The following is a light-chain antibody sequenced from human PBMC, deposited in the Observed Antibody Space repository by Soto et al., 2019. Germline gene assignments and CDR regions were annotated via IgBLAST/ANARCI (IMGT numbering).Light chain of an antibody. CDR3: QQLNSYRLT. CDR1: QGISSY. J-gene: IGKJ4*01. V-gene: IGKV1-9*01. Sequence: DIQLTQSPSFLSASVGDRVTITCRASQGISSYFAWYQQKPGKAPKLLIYAVSILQSGVPSRFSGSASWTEFTLTISSLQPEDFATYYCQQLNSYRLTFGGGTKVEIK. CDR2: AVS.